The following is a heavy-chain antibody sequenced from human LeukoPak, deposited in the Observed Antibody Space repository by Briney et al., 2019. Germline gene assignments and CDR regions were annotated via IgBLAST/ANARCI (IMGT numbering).Heavy chain of an antibody. CDR2: INHSGST. V-gene: IGHV4-34*01. Sequence: SETLSLTCAVYGGSFRGYYWSWIRQPPGKGLEWIGEINHSGSTNYNPSLKSRVTISVDTSKNQFSLKLSSVTAADTAVYYCARRVSTMIVVVIGVFDYWGQGTLVTVSS. CDR3: ARRVSTMIVVVIGVFDY. CDR1: GGSFRGYY. J-gene: IGHJ4*02. D-gene: IGHD3-22*01.